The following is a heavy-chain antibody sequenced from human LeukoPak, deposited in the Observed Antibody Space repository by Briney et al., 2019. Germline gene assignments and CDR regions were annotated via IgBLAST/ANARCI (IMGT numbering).Heavy chain of an antibody. D-gene: IGHD3-10*01. Sequence: ASVKVSCKASGYTFTSYGISWVRQAPGQGLEWMGWMNPNSGNTGYAQKFQGRVTMTRNTSISTAYMELSSLRSEDTAVYYCARARLYGELLGWGQGTLVTVSS. CDR3: ARARLYGELLG. J-gene: IGHJ4*02. V-gene: IGHV1-8*02. CDR1: GYTFTSYG. CDR2: MNPNSGNT.